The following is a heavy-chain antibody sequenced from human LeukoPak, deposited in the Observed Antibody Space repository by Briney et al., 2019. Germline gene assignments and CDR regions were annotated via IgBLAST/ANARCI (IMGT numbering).Heavy chain of an antibody. J-gene: IGHJ4*02. V-gene: IGHV4-39*07. CDR2: IYHSGST. CDR1: GGSISSSGYY. CDR3: AKTRTGPYYFDY. Sequence: PSETLSLTCTVSGGSISSSGYYWGWIRQPPGKGLEWIGSIYHSGSTYYSPSLKSRVTISVDTSKNQFFLKLSSVTAADTAVYYCAKTRTGPYYFDYWGQGTLVTVSS.